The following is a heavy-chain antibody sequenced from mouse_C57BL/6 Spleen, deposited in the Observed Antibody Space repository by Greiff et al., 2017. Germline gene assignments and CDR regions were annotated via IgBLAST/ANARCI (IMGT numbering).Heavy chain of an antibody. CDR3: ARIDYGSKDDY. V-gene: IGHV1-81*01. CDR2: IYPRSGNT. Sequence: VQLQQSGAELARPGASVKLSCKASGYTFTSYGISWVKQRTGQGLEWIGEIYPRSGNTYYNEKFKGKGTLTADKYSSTAYMELRSLTSEDSAVYFCARIDYGSKDDYWGQGTTLTVSS. D-gene: IGHD1-1*01. J-gene: IGHJ2*01. CDR1: GYTFTSYG.